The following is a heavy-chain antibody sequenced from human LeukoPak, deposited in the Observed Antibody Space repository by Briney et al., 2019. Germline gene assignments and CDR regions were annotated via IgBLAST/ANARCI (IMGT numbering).Heavy chain of an antibody. CDR3: ARAFSTDYFDY. Sequence: PSETLSLTCTVSGGSISSGGYYWSWIRQPPGKGLEWIGYIYHSGSTYYNPSLKSRVTISVDRSKYQFSLKLSSVTAADTAVYYCARAFSTDYFDYWGQGTLVTVSS. V-gene: IGHV4-30-2*01. CDR1: GGSISSGGYY. D-gene: IGHD3-16*01. CDR2: IYHSGST. J-gene: IGHJ4*02.